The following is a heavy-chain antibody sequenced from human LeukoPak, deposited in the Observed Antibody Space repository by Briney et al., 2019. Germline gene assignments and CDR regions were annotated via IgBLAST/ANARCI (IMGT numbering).Heavy chain of an antibody. J-gene: IGHJ4*02. CDR1: GFTVSTKF. D-gene: IGHD3-22*01. Sequence: GGSLRLSCAASGFTVSTKFMSWVRQAPGTGLEWVSVIHIDGSTYYADSVKGRFTISRDNSRNTLYLQMNSLRADDTAVYYCVRESPDSSDYYQVDYWGQGTLVTVSS. CDR2: IHIDGST. CDR3: VRESPDSSDYYQVDY. V-gene: IGHV3-53*01.